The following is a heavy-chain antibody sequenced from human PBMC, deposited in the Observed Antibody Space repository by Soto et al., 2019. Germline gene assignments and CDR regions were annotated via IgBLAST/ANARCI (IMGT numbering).Heavy chain of an antibody. Sequence: QVQLVQSGAGVKKPGSSVKVSCKASGGTFSSYAISWVRQAPGQGLEWMGGIIPIFGTANYAQKFQGRVTITADESTSTAYMELSSLRSEDTAVYYCARDSDMLTGYDYYYGMDVWGQGTTVTVSS. D-gene: IGHD3-9*01. J-gene: IGHJ6*02. CDR3: ARDSDMLTGYDYYYGMDV. CDR1: GGTFSSYA. V-gene: IGHV1-69*01. CDR2: IIPIFGTA.